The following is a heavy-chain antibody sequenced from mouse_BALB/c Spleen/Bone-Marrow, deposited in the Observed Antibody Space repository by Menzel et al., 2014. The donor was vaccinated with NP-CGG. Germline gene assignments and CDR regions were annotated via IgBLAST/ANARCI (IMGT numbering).Heavy chain of an antibody. D-gene: IGHD1-1*01. CDR3: TRDGYGSSD. Sequence: EVKVVESGGVLVKPGGSLKLSCAASGFTFSTYALSWARQSPEKRLEWVAEISSGGSYTYYPDTVTGRFTISRDNAKNTLYLEMSSLRSEDTAMYYCTRDGYGSSDWGQGTLVTVSA. J-gene: IGHJ3*01. CDR2: ISSGGSYT. CDR1: GFTFSTYA. V-gene: IGHV5-9-4*01.